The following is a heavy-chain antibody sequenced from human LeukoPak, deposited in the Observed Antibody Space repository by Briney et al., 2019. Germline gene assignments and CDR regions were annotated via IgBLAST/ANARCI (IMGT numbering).Heavy chain of an antibody. CDR2: ISWNSGSI. Sequence: GGSLRLSCAASGFTFDDYAMHWVRQAPGKGLEWVSGISWNSGSIGYADSAKGRFTISRDNAKNSLYLQMNSLRAEDTALYYCAKAQIQYSSSGMDVWGQGTTVTVSS. V-gene: IGHV3-9*01. CDR3: AKAQIQYSSSGMDV. J-gene: IGHJ6*02. D-gene: IGHD6-13*01. CDR1: GFTFDDYA.